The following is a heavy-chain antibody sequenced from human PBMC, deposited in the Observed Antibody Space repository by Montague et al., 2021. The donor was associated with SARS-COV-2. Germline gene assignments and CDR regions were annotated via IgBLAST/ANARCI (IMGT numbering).Heavy chain of an antibody. D-gene: IGHD4-23*01. Sequence: SETLSLTSTASGGSIGAYYWSWIRQPAGKGLEWIGYIDNSGSTNXNPSRESRVTMSVDTSKNQFSLKLNSVTAADTAVYYCARHGGNDAFDIWGRGTMVTVSS. CDR1: GGSIGAYY. CDR3: ARHGGNDAFDI. CDR2: IDNSGST. V-gene: IGHV4-59*01. J-gene: IGHJ3*02.